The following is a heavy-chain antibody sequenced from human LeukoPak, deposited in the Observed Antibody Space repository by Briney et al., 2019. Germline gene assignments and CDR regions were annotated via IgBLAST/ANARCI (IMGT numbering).Heavy chain of an antibody. CDR2: ISSSSSTI. Sequence: PGGSLRLSCAASGFTFSSYSMNWVRQAPGKGLEWVSSISSSSSTIYYADSVKGRFTISRDNAKNSLYLQMNSLRAEDTAVYYCARAQQLWTPPYYFDYWGQGTLVTVSS. CDR3: ARAQQLWTPPYYFDY. CDR1: GFTFSSYS. J-gene: IGHJ4*02. D-gene: IGHD5-18*01. V-gene: IGHV3-48*01.